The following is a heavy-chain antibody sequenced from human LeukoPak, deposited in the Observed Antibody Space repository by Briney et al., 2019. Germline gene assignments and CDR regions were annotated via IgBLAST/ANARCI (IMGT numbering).Heavy chain of an antibody. D-gene: IGHD3-3*01. CDR2: IYTSGST. CDR3: ARDGGTITIFGVALGWSDP. V-gene: IGHV4-4*07. CDR1: GGSISSYY. J-gene: IGHJ5*02. Sequence: PSETLCLTCTVSGGSISSYYWSWIRQPAGKVLEWIGRIYTSGSTNYNPSLKSRVTMSVDTSKNQFSLKLSSVTAADTAVYYCARDGGTITIFGVALGWSDPWGQGTLVTVSS.